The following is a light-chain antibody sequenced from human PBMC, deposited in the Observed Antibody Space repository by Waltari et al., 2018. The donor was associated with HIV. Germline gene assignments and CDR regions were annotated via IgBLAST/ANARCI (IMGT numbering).Light chain of an antibody. CDR1: TSDVGFYDY. Sequence: QSALTQPPSVSGSPGQSVTISCTGTTSDVGFYDYVSWYQQYPGNAPKLIIFDVNQRPSGVPERFSGSKSGNTASLTISGLQPGDEADYFCCAYAAGHVSYVFGNGTAVAVL. CDR2: DVN. V-gene: IGLV2-11*01. J-gene: IGLJ1*01. CDR3: CAYAAGHVSYV.